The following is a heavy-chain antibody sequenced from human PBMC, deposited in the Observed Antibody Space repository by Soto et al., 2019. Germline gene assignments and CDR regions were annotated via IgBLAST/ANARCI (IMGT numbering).Heavy chain of an antibody. CDR1: GFTVSSNY. Sequence: GSLRLSCASSGFTVSSNYMSWVRQAPGKGLEWVSVIYSGGSTYYADSVKGRFTISRDNSKNTLYLQMNSLRAEDTAVYYCASSITIFRVVGESYYMDVWGKGTTVTVSS. J-gene: IGHJ6*03. D-gene: IGHD3-3*01. CDR2: IYSGGST. CDR3: ASSITIFRVVGESYYMDV. V-gene: IGHV3-66*01.